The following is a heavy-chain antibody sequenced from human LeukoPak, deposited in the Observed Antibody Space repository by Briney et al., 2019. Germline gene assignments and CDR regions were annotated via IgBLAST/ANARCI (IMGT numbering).Heavy chain of an antibody. CDR2: ISGSGGST. CDR3: AKTVGSYYYYYYMDV. D-gene: IGHD1-26*01. CDR1: GFTFSSHG. V-gene: IGHV3-23*01. Sequence: PGGSLRLSCAASGFTFSSHGMNWVRQAPGKGLEWVSAISGSGGSTYYADSVKGRFTISRDNSKNTLYLQMNSLRAEDTAVYYCAKTVGSYYYYYYMDVWGKGTTVTVSS. J-gene: IGHJ6*03.